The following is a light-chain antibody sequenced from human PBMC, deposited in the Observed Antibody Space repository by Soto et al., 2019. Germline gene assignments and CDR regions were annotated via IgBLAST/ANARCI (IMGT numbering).Light chain of an antibody. Sequence: QSVLTQPPSASGTPGQRVTMSCSGSSSNIGSNDVHWYQQLPGTAPKLLIYHNTRRPSGVPDRFSASKSGTSASLAISGLQSEDEAEYYCAAWDDSLSAVFGTGTKLTVL. CDR3: AAWDDSLSAV. CDR1: SSNIGSND. CDR2: HNT. J-gene: IGLJ1*01. V-gene: IGLV1-44*01.